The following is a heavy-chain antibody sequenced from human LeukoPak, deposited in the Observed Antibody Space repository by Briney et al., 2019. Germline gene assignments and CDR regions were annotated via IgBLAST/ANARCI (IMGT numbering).Heavy chain of an antibody. CDR1: GGSISSYY. D-gene: IGHD3-3*01. V-gene: IGHV4-59*12. Sequence: SETLSLTCTVSGGSISSYYWSWIRQPPGKGLEWIGYIYYSGSTNYNPSLKSRVTISVDTSKNQFSLKLSSVTAADTAVYYCARGTTIFGVVIPPGLWGRGTLVTVSS. CDR3: ARGTTIFGVVIPPGL. CDR2: IYYSGST. J-gene: IGHJ2*01.